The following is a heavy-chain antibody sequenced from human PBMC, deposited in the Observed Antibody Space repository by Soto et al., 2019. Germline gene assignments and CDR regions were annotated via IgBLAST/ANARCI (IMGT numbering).Heavy chain of an antibody. V-gene: IGHV3-21*01. CDR1: GFTFSSYS. CDR3: ARERRDGYNYVPEDFWFDP. Sequence: PGGSLRLSCSASGFTFSSYSMNWVRQAPGKGLEWVSSISSSSSYIYYADSVKGRLTISRDNAKNSLYLQMNSLRAEDTAVYYCARERRDGYNYVPEDFWFDPWGQGTLVTVSS. CDR2: ISSSSSYI. D-gene: IGHD5-12*01. J-gene: IGHJ5*02.